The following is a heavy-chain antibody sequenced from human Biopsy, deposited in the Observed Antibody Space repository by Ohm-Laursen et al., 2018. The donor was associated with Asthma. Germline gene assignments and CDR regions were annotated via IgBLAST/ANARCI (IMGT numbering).Heavy chain of an antibody. J-gene: IGHJ4*02. D-gene: IGHD5/OR15-5a*01. CDR2: ISGDAQRT. CDR3: AKDWKSLYVQYFFEY. V-gene: IGHV3-23*01. CDR1: GFTFSSYA. Sequence: LSLTCAAPGFTFSSYALSWVRQAPGKGLEWVSGISGDAQRTYYEDSAKGRFTISRDNSKNTIYLQLNSLRAEDTAVYYCAKDWKSLYVQYFFEYWGQGTLVTVSS.